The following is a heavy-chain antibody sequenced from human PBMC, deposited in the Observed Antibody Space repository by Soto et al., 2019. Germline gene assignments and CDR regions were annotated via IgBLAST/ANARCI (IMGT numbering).Heavy chain of an antibody. CDR1: GYTFTSYA. D-gene: IGHD3-10*01. Sequence: ASVKVSCKASGYTFTSYAMHWVRQAPGQRLEWMGWINAGNGNTNYAQKFQGRVTITADESTSTAYMELSSLRSEDTAVYYCARDKLWFGELRSYYYGMDVWGQGTTVSVSS. CDR2: INAGNGNT. V-gene: IGHV1-3*01. CDR3: ARDKLWFGELRSYYYGMDV. J-gene: IGHJ6*02.